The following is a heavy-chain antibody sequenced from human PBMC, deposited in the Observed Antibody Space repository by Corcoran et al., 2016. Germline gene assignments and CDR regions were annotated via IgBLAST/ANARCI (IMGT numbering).Heavy chain of an antibody. J-gene: IGHJ4*02. D-gene: IGHD3-22*01. Sequence: QITLKESGPTLVKPTQTLTLTCTFSGFSLSTSGVGVGWIRQPPGKALEWLALIYWNDDKRYSPSLKSRLTITKDTSKNQVVLTMTNMDPVDTATYYCARGRLLGLFDYWVQGTLVTVSS. CDR2: IYWNDDK. V-gene: IGHV2-5*01. CDR1: GFSLSTSGVG. CDR3: ARGRLLGLFDY.